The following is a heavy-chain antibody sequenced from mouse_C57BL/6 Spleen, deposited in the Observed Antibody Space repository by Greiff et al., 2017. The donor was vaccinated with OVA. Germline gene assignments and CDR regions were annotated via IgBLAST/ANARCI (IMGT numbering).Heavy chain of an antibody. CDR1: GYTFTSYW. CDR2: IDPSDSYT. V-gene: IGHV1-50*01. Sequence: QVHVKQPGAELVKPGASVKLSCKASGYTFTSYWMQWVKQRPGQGLEWIGEIDPSDSYTNYNQKFKGKATLTVDTSSSTAYMQLSSLTSEDSAVYYCARRDYYGSPWYFDVWGTGTTVTVSS. D-gene: IGHD1-1*01. CDR3: ARRDYYGSPWYFDV. J-gene: IGHJ1*03.